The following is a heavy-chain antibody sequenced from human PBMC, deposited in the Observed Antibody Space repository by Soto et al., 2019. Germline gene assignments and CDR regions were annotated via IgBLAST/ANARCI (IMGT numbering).Heavy chain of an antibody. CDR3: ATTEPFDY. CDR1: GFTFSSYG. D-gene: IGHD4-4*01. V-gene: IGHV3-30*03. CDR2: ISYDGSNK. J-gene: IGHJ4*02. Sequence: QVQLVESGGGVVQPGRSLRLSCAASGFTFSSYGMHWVRLAPGKGLEWVAVISYDGSNKYYADSVKGRFTISRDNSKNTLYLQMNSLRAEDTAVYYCATTEPFDYWGQGTLVTVSS.